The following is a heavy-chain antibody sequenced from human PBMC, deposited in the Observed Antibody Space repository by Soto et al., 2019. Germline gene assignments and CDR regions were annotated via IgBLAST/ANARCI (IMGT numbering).Heavy chain of an antibody. Sequence: SETLSLTCAVSGGSIRSYYWSWIRQSPEKGLEWIGYFYHSGNSNYNPSLKSRVTISVDTSKNQLSLSLRSVTAADTAVYFCARISSVDPYGYVNGGLDVWGQGTTVTVSS. CDR1: GGSIRSYY. D-gene: IGHD5-18*01. CDR2: FYHSGNS. V-gene: IGHV4-59*01. CDR3: ARISSVDPYGYVNGGLDV. J-gene: IGHJ6*02.